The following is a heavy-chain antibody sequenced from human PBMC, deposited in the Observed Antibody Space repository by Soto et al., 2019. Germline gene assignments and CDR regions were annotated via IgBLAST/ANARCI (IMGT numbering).Heavy chain of an antibody. V-gene: IGHV3-23*01. CDR1: GFTFTNHP. Sequence: EEHLLESGGGLVQPGGSLRLSCAASGFTFTNHPMSWVRQAPGKGLEGVSHISMTGDNTQYADSVKGRFPITRHNSKDTLYLQMSSLRADDTAVYYCAKHISSGWTKNWFDPWGRGALVTVSS. J-gene: IGHJ5*02. CDR2: ISMTGDNT. D-gene: IGHD6-19*01. CDR3: AKHISSGWTKNWFDP.